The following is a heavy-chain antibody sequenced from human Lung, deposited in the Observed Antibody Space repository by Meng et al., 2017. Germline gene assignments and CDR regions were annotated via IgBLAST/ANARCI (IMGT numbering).Heavy chain of an antibody. CDR1: GGSFSDYY. CDR2: INHSGST. CDR3: ARGPTTMAHDFDY. D-gene: IGHD4-11*01. Sequence: QVHLQQWGAGRLKPSETLCLTCVVSGGSFSDYYWSWIRQPPGKGLEWIGEINHSGSTNYNPSLESRATISVDTSQNNLSLKLSSVTAADSAVYYCARGPTTMAHDFDYWGQGTLVTVSS. J-gene: IGHJ4*02. V-gene: IGHV4-34*01.